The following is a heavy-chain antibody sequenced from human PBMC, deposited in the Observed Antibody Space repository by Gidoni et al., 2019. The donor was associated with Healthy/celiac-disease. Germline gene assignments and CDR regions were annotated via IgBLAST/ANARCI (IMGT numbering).Heavy chain of an antibody. D-gene: IGHD5-18*01. J-gene: IGHJ4*02. CDR1: GFSFSSYA. CDR3: AKFLKYSYGLGG. CDR2: IRGSGGST. Sequence: EVQLFESGGGLVQPGGSLRLSCAASGFSFSSYAMSWVRQGPGKGLEWVSAIRGSGGSTYYAAAVKGRFTISRDNSKNTLYLQMNSLRAEDTAVYYCAKFLKYSYGLGGWGQGTLVTVSS. V-gene: IGHV3-23*01.